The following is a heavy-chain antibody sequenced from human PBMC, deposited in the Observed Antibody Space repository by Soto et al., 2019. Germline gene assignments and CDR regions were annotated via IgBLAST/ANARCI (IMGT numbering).Heavy chain of an antibody. CDR2: MNPNSGNT. CDR3: ASRAPSYYDYIWGSYTAAHAFDI. V-gene: IGHV1-8*01. Sequence: GASVKVSCKASGYTFTSYDINWVRQATGQGLEWMGWMNPNSGNTGYAQKFQGRVTMTRNTSISTAYMELSSLRSEDTAVYYCASRAPSYYDYIWGSYTAAHAFDIWGQGTMVTVSS. D-gene: IGHD3-16*01. CDR1: GYTFTSYD. J-gene: IGHJ3*02.